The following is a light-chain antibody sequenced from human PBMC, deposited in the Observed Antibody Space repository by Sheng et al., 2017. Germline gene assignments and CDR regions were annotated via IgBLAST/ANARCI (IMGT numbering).Light chain of an antibody. Sequence: EIVLTQSPGTLSLSPGERATLSCRASQSVSNTYLAWYQQKPGQAPRLLIYDASRRAAGFPDRFSGSGSGTDFTLTISRLEPEDFAVYFCQQYGGSPWTFGRGTKLEIK. J-gene: IGKJ1*01. CDR2: DAS. CDR1: QSVSNTY. V-gene: IGKV3-20*01. CDR3: QQYGGSPWT.